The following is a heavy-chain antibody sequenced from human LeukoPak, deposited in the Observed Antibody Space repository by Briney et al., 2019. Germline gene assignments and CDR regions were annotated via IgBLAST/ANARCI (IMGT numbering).Heavy chain of an antibody. Sequence: GGSLRLSCAASGFTFSSYAMSWVRQAPGKGLEWVSAISGSGGGTYYADSVKGRFTISRDNAKNSLYLQMNSLRAEDTAVYYCARVYSTIFGVVRNWFDPWGQGTLVTVSS. CDR2: ISGSGGGT. CDR1: GFTFSSYA. CDR3: ARVYSTIFGVVRNWFDP. D-gene: IGHD3-3*01. J-gene: IGHJ5*02. V-gene: IGHV3-23*01.